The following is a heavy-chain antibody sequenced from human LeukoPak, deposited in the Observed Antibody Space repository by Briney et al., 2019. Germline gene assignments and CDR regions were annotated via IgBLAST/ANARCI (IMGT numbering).Heavy chain of an antibody. V-gene: IGHV3-21*01. Sequence: PGGSLRLSCATSGFTFSSYSMNWVRQAPGKGLEWVSSISSSSSYIYYADSVKGRFTISRDNAKNSLYLQMNSLRAEDTAVYYCARDLPYGDWYFDLWGRGTLVTVSS. CDR2: ISSSSSYI. J-gene: IGHJ2*01. D-gene: IGHD4-17*01. CDR1: GFTFSSYS. CDR3: ARDLPYGDWYFDL.